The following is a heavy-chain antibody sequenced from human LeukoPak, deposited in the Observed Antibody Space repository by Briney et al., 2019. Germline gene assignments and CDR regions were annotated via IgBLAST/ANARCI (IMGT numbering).Heavy chain of an antibody. V-gene: IGHV4-59*01. J-gene: IGHJ4*02. CDR3: AREGVAAAGKLDY. CDR1: GGSIGSYY. Sequence: SETLSLTCTVSGGSIGSYYWSWIRQPPGKGLEWIGYIYYSGSPNYNPSLKSRVTISLDTSKNQFSMNLISVTAADTAVYYCAREGVAAAGKLDYWGQGTLVTVSS. D-gene: IGHD6-13*01. CDR2: IYYSGSP.